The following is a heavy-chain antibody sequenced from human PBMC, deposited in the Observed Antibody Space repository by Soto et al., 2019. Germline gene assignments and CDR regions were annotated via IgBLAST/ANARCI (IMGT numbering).Heavy chain of an antibody. CDR1: GGTFSSYA. CDR2: IIPLFGTA. CDR3: AREARYCSGGSCYFLPGIDY. V-gene: IGHV1-69*12. J-gene: IGHJ4*02. D-gene: IGHD2-15*01. Sequence: QVQLVQSGAEVKKPGSSVKVSCKASGGTFSSYAISWVRQAPGQGLERMGGIIPLFGTANYAQKFQGRVTITADESTTTAYMELSSLRSEDTAVYYCAREARYCSGGSCYFLPGIDYWGQGTLVTVSS.